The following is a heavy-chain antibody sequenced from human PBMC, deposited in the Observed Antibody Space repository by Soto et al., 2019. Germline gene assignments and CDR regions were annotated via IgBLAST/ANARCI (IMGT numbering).Heavy chain of an antibody. D-gene: IGHD3-10*01. CDR2: INHSGGT. CDR3: ARLGAFFGDTSFDY. Sequence: PSETLSLSCAVCGGSFSGYYWSWIRQPPGKGLEWIGGINHSGGTNYNPSLKSRVTISVDTSKNQFSLNLNSVTAADTAVYYCARLGAFFGDTSFDYWGQGTLVTVSS. J-gene: IGHJ4*02. CDR1: GGSFSGYY. V-gene: IGHV4-34*01.